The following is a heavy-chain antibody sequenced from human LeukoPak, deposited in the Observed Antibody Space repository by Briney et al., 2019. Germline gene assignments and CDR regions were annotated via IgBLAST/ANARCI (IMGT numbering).Heavy chain of an antibody. D-gene: IGHD3-22*01. CDR2: IYSGGTT. CDR1: GFTVSINY. CDR3: ARTYYYDSSGPD. J-gene: IGHJ4*02. Sequence: GGSLRLSCAASGFTVSINYLSWVRQAPGKGLEWVSVIYSGGTTHYADSVKGRFTISRDNSKNTLYLQMNSLRVEDTAVCYCARTYYYDSSGPDWGQGTLVTVSS. V-gene: IGHV3-66*01.